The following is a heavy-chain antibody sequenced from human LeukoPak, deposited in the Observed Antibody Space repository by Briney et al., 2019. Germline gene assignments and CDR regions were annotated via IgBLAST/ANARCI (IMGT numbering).Heavy chain of an antibody. J-gene: IGHJ4*02. CDR2: IKQDGSEK. D-gene: IGHD5-24*01. Sequence: RTGGSLRLSCAASGFTFSSYWMSWVRQAPGKGLEWVANIKQDGSEKYYVDSVKGRFTISRDNAKNSLYLQMNSLRAEHTAVYYCARVRKGRWLQFMGNYHYFDYWGQGTLVTVSS. V-gene: IGHV3-7*01. CDR1: GFTFSSYW. CDR3: ARVRKGRWLQFMGNYHYFDY.